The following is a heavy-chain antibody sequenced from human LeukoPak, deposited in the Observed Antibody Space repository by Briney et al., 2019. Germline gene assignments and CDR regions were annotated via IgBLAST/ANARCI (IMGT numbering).Heavy chain of an antibody. Sequence: PSETLSLTCTVSGGSISGGGYYWSWIRQPAGKGLEWIGRIYTSGNTNYNPSLKSRATISVDTSKNQFSLELSSVTAAGTAVYYCAIEIDCSGGSCRRRPSYYYYYMDVWGKGTTVTISS. CDR1: GGSISGGGYY. CDR2: IYTSGNT. J-gene: IGHJ6*03. D-gene: IGHD2-15*01. V-gene: IGHV4-61*02. CDR3: AIEIDCSGGSCRRRPSYYYYYMDV.